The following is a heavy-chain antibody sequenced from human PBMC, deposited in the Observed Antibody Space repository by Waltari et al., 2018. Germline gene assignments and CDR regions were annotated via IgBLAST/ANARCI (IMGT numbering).Heavy chain of an antibody. CDR3: AKSLETGATAFDY. V-gene: IGHV3-30*18. D-gene: IGHD1-26*01. Sequence: QVQLVESGGGVVQPGWSLRLSCEASGITLSRDGMHWVRQAPGKGLEWMAVKSNDGTNTYYSDSVKGRFTISRDNSKNTLYLQMNSLRPEDTAVYYCAKSLETGATAFDYWGQGTLVTVSS. J-gene: IGHJ4*02. CDR1: GITLSRDG. CDR2: KSNDGTNT.